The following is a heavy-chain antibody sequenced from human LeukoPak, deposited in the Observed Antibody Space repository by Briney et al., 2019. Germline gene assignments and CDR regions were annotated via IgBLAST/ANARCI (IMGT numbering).Heavy chain of an antibody. CDR1: GYTLTELS. Sequence: ASVKVSCKVSGYTLTELSMHWVRQAPGKGLEWMGGFDPEDGETIYAQKFQGRVTMTEDTPTDTAYMELSSLRSEDTAVYYCATGHYDYGGNSGLSYWGQGTLVTVSS. CDR3: ATGHYDYGGNSGLSY. V-gene: IGHV1-24*01. CDR2: FDPEDGET. J-gene: IGHJ4*02. D-gene: IGHD4-23*01.